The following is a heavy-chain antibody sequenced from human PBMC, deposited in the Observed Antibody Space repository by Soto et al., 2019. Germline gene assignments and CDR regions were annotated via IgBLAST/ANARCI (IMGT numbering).Heavy chain of an antibody. Sequence: GESLKISCNGSGYSFTTYWISWVRQMPGKGLEWMGRIDPSDSYTNYSPSFQGHVTISADKSISTAYLQWSSLKASDTAMYYCARLGIAAPGNPGPWGQGTLVTVSS. D-gene: IGHD6-13*01. CDR1: GYSFTTYW. CDR3: ARLGIAAPGNPGP. J-gene: IGHJ5*02. CDR2: IDPSDSYT. V-gene: IGHV5-10-1*01.